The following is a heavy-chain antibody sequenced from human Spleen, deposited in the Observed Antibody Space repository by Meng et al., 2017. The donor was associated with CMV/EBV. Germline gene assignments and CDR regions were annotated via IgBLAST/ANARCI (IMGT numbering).Heavy chain of an antibody. Sequence: GGSLRLSCAASGFTFSNYWISWVRQAPGKGLEWVANIKEDGSQQYYLDSVKGRFTISRDNAKKSLYLQMNNLRAEDTATYYCARDYSGTSCDYWGQGTLVTVSS. CDR2: IKEDGSQQ. V-gene: IGHV3-7*01. CDR3: ARDYSGTSCDY. D-gene: IGHD5-12*01. J-gene: IGHJ4*02. CDR1: GFTFSNYW.